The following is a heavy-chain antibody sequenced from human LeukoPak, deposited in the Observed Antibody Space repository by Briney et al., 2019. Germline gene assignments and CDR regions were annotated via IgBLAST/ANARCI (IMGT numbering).Heavy chain of an antibody. Sequence: PSETLSLTYTVSGGSIRSNNYYWGWIRQPPGKGLEWIGSIYYSGSTYYNPSLKSRVTISVDTSKNQFSLNLSSVTAADTAVYYCARQGITMVRGVIISSLNWFDPWGQGTLVTVSS. CDR2: IYYSGST. CDR1: GGSIRSNNYY. D-gene: IGHD3-10*01. V-gene: IGHV4-39*01. CDR3: ARQGITMVRGVIISSLNWFDP. J-gene: IGHJ5*02.